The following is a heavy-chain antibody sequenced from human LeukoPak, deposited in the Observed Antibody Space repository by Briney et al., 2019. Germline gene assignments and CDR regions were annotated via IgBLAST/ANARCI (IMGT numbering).Heavy chain of an antibody. J-gene: IGHJ5*02. Sequence: PSETLSLTCTVPGGSISSYYWSWIRQPPGKGLEWNGYIYYSGSTNYNPSLKSRVTISVDTSKNQFSLKLSSVTAADTAVYHCARNRYYYGSRNYGVPNWFDPWGQGTLVTVSS. D-gene: IGHD3-10*01. CDR2: IYYSGST. CDR1: GGSISSYY. CDR3: ARNRYYYGSRNYGVPNWFDP. V-gene: IGHV4-59*08.